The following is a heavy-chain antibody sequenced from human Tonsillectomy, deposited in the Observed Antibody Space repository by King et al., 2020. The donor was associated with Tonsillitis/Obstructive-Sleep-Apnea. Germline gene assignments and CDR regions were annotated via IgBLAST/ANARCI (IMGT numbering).Heavy chain of an antibody. Sequence: QLVQSGAEVRKPGASVKVSCKASGYTFTTYGITWVRQAPGQGLEWMGWISAYHGDTKYAQNFQGRVTMTTDTSTSTAYMELRSLRSDDTAVYYCARDTRNSRYSPVNCFDPWGQGTLVTVSS. V-gene: IGHV1-18*01. D-gene: IGHD2-21*01. CDR2: ISAYHGDT. CDR3: ARDTRNSRYSPVNCFDP. J-gene: IGHJ5*02. CDR1: GYTFTTYG.